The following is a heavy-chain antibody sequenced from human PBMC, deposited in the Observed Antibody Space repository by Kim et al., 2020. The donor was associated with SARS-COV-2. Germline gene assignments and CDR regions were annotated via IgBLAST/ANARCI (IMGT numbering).Heavy chain of an antibody. V-gene: IGHV3-7*01. Sequence: GGSLRLSCAASGFTFSSYWMTWVRQAPGKGLEWVANIKQDGNQKYYVDSVKGRFTISRDNAKNSLYLQMNSLRAEDTAVYYCARDGDLYSSGKDACDNWGQGTMVTVSS. CDR2: IKQDGNQK. CDR1: GFTFSSYW. J-gene: IGHJ3*02. CDR3: ARDGDLYSSGKDACDN. D-gene: IGHD6-19*01.